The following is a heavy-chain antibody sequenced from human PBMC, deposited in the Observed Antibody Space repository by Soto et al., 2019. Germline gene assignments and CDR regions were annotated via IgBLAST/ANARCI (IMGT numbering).Heavy chain of an antibody. V-gene: IGHV3-9*01. J-gene: IGHJ4*02. D-gene: IGHD3-10*01. CDR1: GFTFDDYA. CDR3: AKDVLLWFGEDGGAFDY. Sequence: EVQLVESGGGLVQPGGSLRLSCAASGFTFDDYAMHWVRQAPGKGLEWVSGISWNSGSIGYADSVKGRFTISRDNAKNSLYLQMNSLRAEDTALYYCAKDVLLWFGEDGGAFDYWGQGTLVTVSS. CDR2: ISWNSGSI.